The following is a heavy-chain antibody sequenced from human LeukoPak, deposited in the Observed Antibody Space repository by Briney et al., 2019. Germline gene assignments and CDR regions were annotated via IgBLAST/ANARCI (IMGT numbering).Heavy chain of an antibody. Sequence: ASVKVSCKASGGSFSRDATSWVRQAPGQGLEWMGGIIPIFGTTNYAQKFQDRVMITADEFTSTAFMELTRLSSEDTAIYYCARVGLHLERRGLDVWGKGTTVTVSS. CDR1: GGSFSRDA. CDR2: IIPIFGTT. CDR3: ARVGLHLERRGLDV. D-gene: IGHD1-1*01. V-gene: IGHV1-69*13. J-gene: IGHJ6*04.